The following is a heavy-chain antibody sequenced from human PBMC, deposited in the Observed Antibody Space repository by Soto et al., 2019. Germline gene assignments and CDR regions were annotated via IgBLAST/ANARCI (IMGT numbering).Heavy chain of an antibody. D-gene: IGHD3-10*01. V-gene: IGHV3-33*01. J-gene: IGHJ4*02. Sequence: QVQLVESGGGVVQPGRSLRRSCAASGFTFSSYGMHWVRQAPGKGLEWVAVIWYDGSNKYYADSVKGRFTISRDNSKNTLYLQMNSLRAEDTAVYYCAREELWFGEFPTLYYFDYWGQGTLVTVSS. CDR3: AREELWFGEFPTLYYFDY. CDR2: IWYDGSNK. CDR1: GFTFSSYG.